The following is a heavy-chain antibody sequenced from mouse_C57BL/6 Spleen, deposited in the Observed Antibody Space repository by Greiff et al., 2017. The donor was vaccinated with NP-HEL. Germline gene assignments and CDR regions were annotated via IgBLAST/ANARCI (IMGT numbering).Heavy chain of an antibody. CDR2: ISSGSSTI. CDR3: ARPFFYYGSSAGFAY. CDR1: GFTFSDYG. V-gene: IGHV5-17*01. J-gene: IGHJ3*01. Sequence: DVMLVESGGGLVKPGGSLKLSCAASGFTFSDYGMHWVRQAPEKGLEWVAYISSGSSTIYYADTVKGRFTISRDNAKNTLFLQMTSLRSEDTAMYYCARPFFYYGSSAGFAYWGQGTLVTVSA. D-gene: IGHD1-1*01.